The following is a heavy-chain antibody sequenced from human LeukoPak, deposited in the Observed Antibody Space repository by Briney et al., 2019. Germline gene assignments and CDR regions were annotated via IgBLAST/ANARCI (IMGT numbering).Heavy chain of an antibody. CDR1: GFTFSSYS. CDR2: ISSSSGYI. CDR3: ARVRFMRGMVRDAFDF. V-gene: IGHV3-21*01. Sequence: PGGSLRLSCAASGFTFSSYSMNWVRQAPGKGLEWVSSISSSSGYIYYADSVKGRFTISRDNAKNSLFLQMNSLRAEDTAVYYCARVRFMRGMVRDAFDFWGQGTVVTVSS. J-gene: IGHJ3*01. D-gene: IGHD5-18*01.